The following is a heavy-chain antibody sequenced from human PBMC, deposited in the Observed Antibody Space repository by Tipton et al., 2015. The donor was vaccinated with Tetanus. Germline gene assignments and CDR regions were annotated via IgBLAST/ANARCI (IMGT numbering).Heavy chain of an antibody. Sequence: QLVQSGGEVKKHGESLKISCKGSGYIFNNYWIGWVRQMPGKGLEWMGIIYPGDSDTRYSPSFQGQVTISVDKSISTAYLQWSSLKASDTSMFYCARAHCTDGVCNFDFWGQGALVTVAS. CDR2: IYPGDSDT. CDR3: ARAHCTDGVCNFDF. CDR1: GYIFNNYW. D-gene: IGHD2-8*01. V-gene: IGHV5-51*01. J-gene: IGHJ4*02.